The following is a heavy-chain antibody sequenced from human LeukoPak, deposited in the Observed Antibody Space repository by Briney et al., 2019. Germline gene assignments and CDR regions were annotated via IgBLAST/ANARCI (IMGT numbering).Heavy chain of an antibody. CDR2: VYYNGLT. V-gene: IGHV4-59*08. J-gene: IGHJ4*02. Sequence: SETLSLTCTVSGGSINNYYWSRIRQPPGGGLEWIGYVYYNGLTRYNPSLNSRVTISVDTSKNQFSLKVNSVTAADTAIYYCARYCNDGTCFSKALDYWGQGTLATVSS. CDR3: ARYCNDGTCFSKALDY. CDR1: GGSINNYY. D-gene: IGHD2-15*01.